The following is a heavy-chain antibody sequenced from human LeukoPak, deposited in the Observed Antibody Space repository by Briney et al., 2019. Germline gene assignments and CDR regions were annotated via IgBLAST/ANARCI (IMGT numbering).Heavy chain of an antibody. CDR2: IIPILGTA. CDR3: ARSQPLAYFDL. CDR1: GGSFNSYA. J-gene: IGHJ2*01. Sequence: SVKVSCKASGGSFNSYAISWVRQAPGQGLEWMGGIIPILGTANYAQKFQGRVTITADKSTNTAYMELSSLRSEDTAVYYCARSQPLAYFDLWGRGTLVTVSS. V-gene: IGHV1-69*06.